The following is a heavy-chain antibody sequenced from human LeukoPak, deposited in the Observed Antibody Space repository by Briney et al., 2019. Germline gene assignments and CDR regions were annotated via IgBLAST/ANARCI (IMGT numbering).Heavy chain of an antibody. Sequence: PSETLSLTCTVSGVSISSAAYYWGWVRQPPGKGLDWIGSIYYTGTTYYSPSLQTRATLSFDTSKNQFSLKLTSVTAADTAVYFCAGRPIAAGNNWLDPWGQGTLVTVSS. J-gene: IGHJ5*02. CDR1: GVSISSAAYY. CDR3: AGRPIAAGNNWLDP. V-gene: IGHV4-39*01. D-gene: IGHD6-13*01. CDR2: IYYTGTT.